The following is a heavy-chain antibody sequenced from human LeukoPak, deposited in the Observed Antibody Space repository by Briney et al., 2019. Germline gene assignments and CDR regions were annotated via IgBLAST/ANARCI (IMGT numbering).Heavy chain of an antibody. D-gene: IGHD6-19*01. CDR1: GFTFSSYD. J-gene: IGHJ5*02. CDR3: ARVAGWHWFDP. Sequence: GGALRLSCAASGFTFSSYDMTWVRQAPGRGLEWVSSNTYYGDSAKGRFTISRDNSKNTVYLQMNNMRVDDTAVYYCARVAGWHWFDPWGQGTLVTVSS. V-gene: IGHV3-23*01. CDR2: NT.